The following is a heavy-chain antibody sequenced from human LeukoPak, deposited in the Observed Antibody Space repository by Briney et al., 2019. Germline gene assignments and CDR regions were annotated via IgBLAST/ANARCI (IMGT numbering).Heavy chain of an antibody. CDR3: AKGSSSFGVPQGWFDP. D-gene: IGHD3-3*01. J-gene: IGHJ5*02. V-gene: IGHV3-23*01. CDR2: ISGSGGST. CDR1: GFTFSSYA. Sequence: GGSLRLSCAASGFTFSSYAMSWVRQAPGKGLEWVSGISGSGGSTYYADSVKGRFTISRDNSMNTLYLQMNSLRAEDTAVYYCAKGSSSFGVPQGWFDPWGQGTLVTVSS.